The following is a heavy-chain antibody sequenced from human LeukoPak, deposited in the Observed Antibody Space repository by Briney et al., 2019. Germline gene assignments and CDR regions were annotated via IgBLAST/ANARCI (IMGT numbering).Heavy chain of an antibody. J-gene: IGHJ4*02. CDR3: PTRPAYCGGDCPLNY. V-gene: IGHV1-2*06. D-gene: IGHD2-21*02. CDR1: GYTFTGYY. CDR2: INPNSGGT. Sequence: GASVKVSCKASGYTFTGYYMHWVRQAPGQGLEWRGRINPNSGGTNYAQNFQGRLTMPRDTSISTAYMPLSRLTSDDTAVYSCPTRPAYCGGDCPLNYWGQGTLVTVSS.